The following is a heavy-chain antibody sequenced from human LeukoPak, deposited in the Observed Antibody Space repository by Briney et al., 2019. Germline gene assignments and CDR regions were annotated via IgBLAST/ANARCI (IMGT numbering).Heavy chain of an antibody. CDR2: IIPIFGTA. CDR3: ATRSSGSSWTLDY. J-gene: IGHJ4*02. D-gene: IGHD6-13*01. V-gene: IGHV1-69*13. Sequence: SVKVSCKASGGTFSSYAISWVRQAPGQGLEWMGGIIPIFGTANYAQKFQGRVTITADESTSTAYMELSSLRSEDTAVYYCATRSSGSSWTLDYWGQGTLVTVSS. CDR1: GGTFSSYA.